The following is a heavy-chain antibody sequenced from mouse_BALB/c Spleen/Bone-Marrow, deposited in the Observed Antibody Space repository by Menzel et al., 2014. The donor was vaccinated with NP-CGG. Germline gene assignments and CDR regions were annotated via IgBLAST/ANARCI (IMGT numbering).Heavy chain of an antibody. CDR2: MWRGGST. J-gene: IGHJ4*01. CDR1: GFSLTSYG. CDR3: AKIGTTTGAMDY. V-gene: IGHV2-5*01. D-gene: IGHD2-14*01. Sequence: QVQLQQPGPGLVQPSQSLSITCTVSGFSLTSYGVHWVRQSPGKGLEWLGVMWRGGSTDYNAAFMSRLSITKDNSKSQVFFKMNSLQADDTAIYYCAKIGTTTGAMDYWGQGTSVTVSS.